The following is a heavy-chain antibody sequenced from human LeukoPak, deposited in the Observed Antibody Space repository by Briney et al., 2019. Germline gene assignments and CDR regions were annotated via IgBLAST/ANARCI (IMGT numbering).Heavy chain of an antibody. CDR1: GGSISSCY. CDR2: IYYSGST. V-gene: IGHV4-59*08. CDR3: ARHYYDRSGNDAFDI. J-gene: IGHJ3*02. Sequence: SETLSLTCTVSGGSISSCYWSWIRQPPGKGLEWIGYIYYSGSTNYNPSLKSRVTISVDTSKNQFSLKLSSVTAADTAVYYCARHYYDRSGNDAFDIWGQGTMVTVSS. D-gene: IGHD3-22*01.